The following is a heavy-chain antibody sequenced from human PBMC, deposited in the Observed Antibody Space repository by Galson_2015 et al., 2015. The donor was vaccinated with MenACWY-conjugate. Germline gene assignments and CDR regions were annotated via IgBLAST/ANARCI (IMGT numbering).Heavy chain of an antibody. CDR1: GFTFSSYW. J-gene: IGHJ6*02. D-gene: IGHD3-16*02. Sequence: SLRLSCAASGFTFSSYWMTWVRQGPGQGLEWLANIKQDGTERSYGDSVKGRFTISRDNAKNSLYLEMNSLRGEDTAVYYCATSERFRLYQFYGMDVWGQGTTVTVSS. CDR3: ATSERFRLYQFYGMDV. V-gene: IGHV3-7*03. CDR2: IKQDGTER.